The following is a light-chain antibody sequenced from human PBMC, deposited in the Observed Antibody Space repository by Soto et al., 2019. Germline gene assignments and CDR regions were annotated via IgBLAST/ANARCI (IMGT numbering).Light chain of an antibody. CDR3: SSRTSSAILYV. Sequence: QSALTQPASVSGSPGQSITISCTGTNSDVGGHNYVSWYQQHPGKAPKLPIYDVTNRPSGVSNRFSGSKSGNTASLTISGLQAEDEADYYCSSRTSSAILYVFGTGTKLTVL. J-gene: IGLJ1*01. CDR2: DVT. CDR1: NSDVGGHNY. V-gene: IGLV2-14*03.